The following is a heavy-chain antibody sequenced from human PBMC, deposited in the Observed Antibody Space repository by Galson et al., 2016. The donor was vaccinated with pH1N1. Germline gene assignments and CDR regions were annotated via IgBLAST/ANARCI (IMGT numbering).Heavy chain of an antibody. J-gene: IGHJ5*02. Sequence: SLRLSCAASGFTFSSHAMSWVRLAPGKGLQWVSGIGKNGGTYYIDSVRGRFTISRDNSRNTLYLQMNSLRVEDTARYYCVKPDSEHSGDHWGQGTLVTVSS. CDR2: IGKNGGT. CDR1: GFTFSSHA. D-gene: IGHD6-19*01. V-gene: IGHV3-23*01. CDR3: VKPDSEHSGDH.